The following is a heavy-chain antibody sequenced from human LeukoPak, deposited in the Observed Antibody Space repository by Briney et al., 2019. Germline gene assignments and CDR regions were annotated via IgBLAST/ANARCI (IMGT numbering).Heavy chain of an antibody. V-gene: IGHV4-38-2*01. D-gene: IGHD5-12*01. CDR3: ARHSGYVTAYYYYYMDV. CDR1: GYSISSGYY. J-gene: IGHJ6*03. CDR2: IYRSGST. Sequence: SETLSLTCAVSGYSISSGYYWGWIRQPPGKGLEWIGSIYRSGSTYYNPSLKSRVTISVDTSKNQFSLKLSSVTAADTAVYYCARHSGYVTAYYYYYMDVWGKGTTVTVSS.